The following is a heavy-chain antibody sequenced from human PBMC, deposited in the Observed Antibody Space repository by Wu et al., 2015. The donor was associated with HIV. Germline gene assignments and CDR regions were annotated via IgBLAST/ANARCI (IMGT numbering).Heavy chain of an antibody. CDR2: IIPKSGIA. J-gene: IGHJ6*02. V-gene: IGHV1-69*15. Sequence: QVHLVQSGAEVKKSGSSVKVSCKASGGTFSSYAISWVRQAPGQGLEWMGRIIPKSGIADYAQKFQGRVTTAADESTSTVYMELNTLRSEDTAVYYCARDWGFETSWIYYYGMDVWGQGTTVTVSS. CDR1: GGTFSSYA. CDR3: ARDWGFETSWIYYYGMDV. D-gene: IGHD3-16*01.